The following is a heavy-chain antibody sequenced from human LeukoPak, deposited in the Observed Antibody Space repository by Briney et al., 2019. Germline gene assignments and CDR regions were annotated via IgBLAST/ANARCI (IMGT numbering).Heavy chain of an antibody. CDR1: GFTIGSYA. V-gene: IGHV3-23*01. CDR3: AKGGYSWTHYLDY. D-gene: IGHD1-20*01. CDR2: ISTIGVT. Sequence: GGSLRLSCAASGFTIGSYAMSSVRQAPGKGLEWVSTISTIGVTYYADSVKGRFTISRDNSKNTLYLQRSSLRAEDTAVYYCAKGGYSWTHYLDYWGQGTLLTVSS. J-gene: IGHJ4*02.